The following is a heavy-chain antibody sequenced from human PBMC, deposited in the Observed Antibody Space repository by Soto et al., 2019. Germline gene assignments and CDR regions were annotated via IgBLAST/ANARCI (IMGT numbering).Heavy chain of an antibody. J-gene: IGHJ4*02. CDR2: ISWNSGSI. V-gene: IGHV3-9*01. CDR3: AKDSGGWFGEPGDY. Sequence: EVQLVESGGGLVQPGRSLRLSCAASGFTFDDYAMHWVRQAPGKGLEWVSGISWNSGSIGYADSVKGRFTISRDNAKNSLYLQMSSLRAEDTALYYCAKDSGGWFGEPGDYWGQGTLVTVSS. D-gene: IGHD3-10*01. CDR1: GFTFDDYA.